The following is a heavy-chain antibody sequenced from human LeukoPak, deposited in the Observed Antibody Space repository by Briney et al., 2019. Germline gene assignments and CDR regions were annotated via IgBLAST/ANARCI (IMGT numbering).Heavy chain of an antibody. V-gene: IGHV3-11*05. Sequence: GGSLRLSCAASGFTFSDYYMSWIRQAPGKGLEWVSYISSSSSYTNYADSVKGRFTISRDNAKNSLYLQMNSLGAEDTAVYYCARDWDESSGYFYPDAFDIWGQGTMVTVSS. CDR3: ARDWDESSGYFYPDAFDI. CDR1: GFTFSDYY. CDR2: ISSSSSYT. D-gene: IGHD3-22*01. J-gene: IGHJ3*02.